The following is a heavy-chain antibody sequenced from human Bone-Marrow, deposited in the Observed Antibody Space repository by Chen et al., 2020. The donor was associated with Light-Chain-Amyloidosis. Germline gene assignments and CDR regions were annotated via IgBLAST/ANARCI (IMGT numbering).Heavy chain of an antibody. CDR1: GYTFPNYW. D-gene: IGHD5-12*01. CDR2: IYPDDSDA. CDR3: ARRRAGYNFDY. V-gene: IGHV5-51*01. Sequence: EVQLEQSGPEVKKPGESLKISCKGSGYTFPNYWIGWVRQMPGKGLEWMGVIYPDDSDARYSPSFEGQVTISADKSITTAYLQWRSLKASDPAMYYCARRRAGYNFDYWGQGPRVTVSS. J-gene: IGHJ4*02.